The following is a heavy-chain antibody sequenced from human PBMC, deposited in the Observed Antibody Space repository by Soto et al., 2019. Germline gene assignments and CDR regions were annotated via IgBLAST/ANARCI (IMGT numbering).Heavy chain of an antibody. CDR1: GGTFSSYA. D-gene: IGHD6-19*01. J-gene: IGHJ4*02. V-gene: IGHV1-69*13. Sequence: GASVKVSCKASGGTFSSYAISWVRQAPGQGLEWMGGIIPIFGAANYAQKFQGRVTITADESTSTAYMELSSLRSEDTAVYYCASGHSSGWYWGRNTIDDWGQGTLVTVSS. CDR3: ASGHSSGWYWGRNTIDD. CDR2: IIPIFGAA.